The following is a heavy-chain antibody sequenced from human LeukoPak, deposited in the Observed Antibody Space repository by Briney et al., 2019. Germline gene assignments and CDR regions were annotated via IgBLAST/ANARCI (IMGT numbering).Heavy chain of an antibody. CDR3: TTVVVVAATRHY. D-gene: IGHD2-15*01. J-gene: IGHJ4*02. Sequence: PGGSLRLSCAASGCTFSNAWMSWVRQAPGKGLEWVGRIKSKTDGGTTDYAAPVKGRFTISRDDSKNTLYLQMNSLKTEDTAVYYCTTVVVVAATRHYWSQGTLVTVSS. CDR1: GCTFSNAW. V-gene: IGHV3-15*01. CDR2: IKSKTDGGTT.